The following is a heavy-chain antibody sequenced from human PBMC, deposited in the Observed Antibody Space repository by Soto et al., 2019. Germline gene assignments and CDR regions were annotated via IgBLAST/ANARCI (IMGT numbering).Heavy chain of an antibody. Sequence: SETLSLTCTVSGESISSGDHYWSWVRQSPGEGLEWIGFIYYSGNTYYNPSLKSRVSMSVDTSNNQFSLKLNSVTAADTAVYYCARDAGYCNSVSCYPYNMDVWGQGTTVTSP. J-gene: IGHJ6*02. CDR3: ARDAGYCNSVSCYPYNMDV. CDR1: GESISSGDHY. CDR2: IYYSGNT. D-gene: IGHD2-15*01. V-gene: IGHV4-30-4*01.